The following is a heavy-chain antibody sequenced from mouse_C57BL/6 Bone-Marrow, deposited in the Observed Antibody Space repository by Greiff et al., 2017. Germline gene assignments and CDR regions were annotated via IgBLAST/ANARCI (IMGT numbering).Heavy chain of an antibody. CDR3: ASPYGYAWFAY. CDR1: GFTFSDYY. V-gene: IGHV5-12*01. CDR2: ISNGGGST. D-gene: IGHD2-2*01. J-gene: IGHJ3*01. Sequence: RVESGGGLVQPGGSLKLSCAASGFTFSDYYMYWVRQTPEKRLEWVAYISNGGGSTYYPDTVKGRFTISRDNAKNTLYLQMSRLKSEDTAMYYCASPYGYAWFAYWGQGTLVTVSA.